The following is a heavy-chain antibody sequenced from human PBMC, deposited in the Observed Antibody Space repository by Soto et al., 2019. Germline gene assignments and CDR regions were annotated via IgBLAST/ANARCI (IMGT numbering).Heavy chain of an antibody. V-gene: IGHV1-69*01. J-gene: IGHJ6*02. CDR1: GGTFSSYA. Sequence: QVQLVQSGAEVKKPGSSVKVSCKASGGTFSSYAISWVRQAPGQGLEWMGGIIPIFGTANYAQKFQGRVTITTDEATSTAHMELSSLRSEDTAVYYCARAWRELLSPNYYYYYGMDVWGQGTTVTVSS. CDR2: IIPIFGTA. D-gene: IGHD1-26*01. CDR3: ARAWRELLSPNYYYYYGMDV.